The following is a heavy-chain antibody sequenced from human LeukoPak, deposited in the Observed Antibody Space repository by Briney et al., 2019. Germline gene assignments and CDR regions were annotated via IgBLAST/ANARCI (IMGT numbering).Heavy chain of an antibody. CDR3: ARDGTAAGLYFDL. D-gene: IGHD6-13*01. J-gene: IGHJ4*01. CDR2: IRQDGSEK. Sequence: GGSLRLPCAVSRHTFTDYWMNWVRQAPGKGLEWVASIRQDGSEKTYVDSVKGRFTISRDNTKNSLSLQVNSLRVEDTAVYYCARDGTAAGLYFDLWGQGTLVTVSS. V-gene: IGHV3-7*01. CDR1: RHTFTDYW.